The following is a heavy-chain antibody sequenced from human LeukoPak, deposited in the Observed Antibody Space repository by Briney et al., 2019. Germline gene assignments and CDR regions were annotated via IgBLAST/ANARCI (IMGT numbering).Heavy chain of an antibody. CDR1: GGSISSYY. Sequence: PSETLSLTCTVSGGSISSYYWSWIRQPPGKGLVWIGYIYTSGSTNYNPSLKSRVTISVDTSKNQFSLKLSSVTAADTAVYYCARQRYCSSTSCYTWFDPWGQGTLVTVSS. CDR2: IYTSGST. CDR3: ARQRYCSSTSCYTWFDP. D-gene: IGHD2-2*02. J-gene: IGHJ5*02. V-gene: IGHV4-4*09.